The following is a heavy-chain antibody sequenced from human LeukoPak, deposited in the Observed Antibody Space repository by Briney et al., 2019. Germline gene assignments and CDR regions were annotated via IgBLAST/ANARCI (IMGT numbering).Heavy chain of an antibody. CDR3: ARASRFCSGSTCHDY. CDR2: ISVHNGNT. CDR1: GYTFSNYG. Sequence: ASVKVSCKASGYTFSNYGIAWVRQAPGQGLEWMGWISVHNGNTNYAQMLQGRVTMTTGTSTSTAYMELRSLRYDDTALYYCARASRFCSGSTCHDYWGQGTLVTVSS. J-gene: IGHJ4*02. D-gene: IGHD2-2*01. V-gene: IGHV1-18*01.